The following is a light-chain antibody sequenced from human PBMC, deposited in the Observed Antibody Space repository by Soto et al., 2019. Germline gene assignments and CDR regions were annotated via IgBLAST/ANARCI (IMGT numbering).Light chain of an antibody. J-gene: IGLJ3*02. Sequence: QSVLTQPPSASGSPGQSVTISCTGTSSDVGNYNSVSWYQQHPSKAPKLMIFAVSERPSGVPHRFSGSKSGNTASLTVSGLQAEDEADYYCSSYSGRNDLVFGGGTKVTVL. CDR3: SSYSGRNDLV. CDR1: SSDVGNYNS. CDR2: AVS. V-gene: IGLV2-8*01.